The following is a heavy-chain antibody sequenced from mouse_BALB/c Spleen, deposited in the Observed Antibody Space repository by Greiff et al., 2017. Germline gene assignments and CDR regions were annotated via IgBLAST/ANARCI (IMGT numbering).Heavy chain of an antibody. V-gene: IGHV1S137*01. CDR1: GYTFTDYA. J-gene: IGHJ4*01. Sequence: QVHVKQSGAELVRPGVSVKISCKGSGYTFTDYAMHWVKQSHAKGLEWIGVISTYYGDASYNQKFKGKATMTVDKSSSTAYMELTRLTSEDSAIYYCARSRPSDAMDYWGQGTSVTVSS. D-gene: IGHD3-1*01. CDR3: ARSRPSDAMDY. CDR2: ISTYYGDA.